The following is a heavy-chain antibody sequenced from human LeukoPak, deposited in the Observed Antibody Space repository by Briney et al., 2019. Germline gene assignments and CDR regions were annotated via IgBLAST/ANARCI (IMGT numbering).Heavy chain of an antibody. CDR2: INHSGST. D-gene: IGHD2-2*01. CDR1: GGSFSGYY. Sequence: SETLSLTCAVYGGSFSGYYWSWIRQPPGKGLEWIGEINHSGSTNYNPSLKSRVTISVDTSKNQFSLKLSSVTAADTAVYYCATYRGYCSSTSCPAPRDYWGQGTLVTVSS. J-gene: IGHJ4*02. CDR3: ATYRGYCSSTSCPAPRDY. V-gene: IGHV4-34*01.